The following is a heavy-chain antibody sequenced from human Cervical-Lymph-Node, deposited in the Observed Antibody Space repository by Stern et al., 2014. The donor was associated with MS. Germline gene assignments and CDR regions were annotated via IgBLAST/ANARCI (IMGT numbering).Heavy chain of an antibody. CDR3: AVDRTRGEDAFDI. J-gene: IGHJ3*02. Sequence: VQLGQSGTEVMKPGASVKVSCKAFGYAFTSNSINWVRQAPGQGLEWMGCISSYSGKPNYAKNFQGRVTMTTDTSTTTVSLELRSLRSDDTAVYYCAVDRTRGEDAFDIWGQGTMVIVSS. D-gene: IGHD1-14*01. V-gene: IGHV1-18*01. CDR2: ISSYSGKP. CDR1: GYAFTSNS.